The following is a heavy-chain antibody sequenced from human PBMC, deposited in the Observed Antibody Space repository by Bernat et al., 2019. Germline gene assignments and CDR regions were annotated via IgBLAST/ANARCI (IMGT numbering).Heavy chain of an antibody. D-gene: IGHD2-8*01. CDR1: GGTFSSYA. CDR3: ASFDDPDCTNGVCSDY. Sequence: QVQLVQSGAEVKKPGSSVKVSCKASGGTFSSYAISWVRQAPGQGLEWMGGIIPIFGTANYAQKFQGRVPITADESTSTAYMELSSLRSEDTAVYYCASFDDPDCTNGVCSDYWGQGTLVTVSS. J-gene: IGHJ4*02. V-gene: IGHV1-69*01. CDR2: IIPIFGTA.